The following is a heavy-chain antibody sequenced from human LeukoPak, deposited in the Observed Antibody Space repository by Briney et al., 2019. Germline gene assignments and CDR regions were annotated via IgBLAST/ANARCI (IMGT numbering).Heavy chain of an antibody. J-gene: IGHJ6*03. D-gene: IGHD2-15*01. CDR2: INHSGST. CDR1: GRSFNGYY. CDR3: ARAGGGYCSGGSCYQSLYYYYYYYMDV. Sequence: SETLSLTCAVYGRSFNGYYWTWIRQPPRKGLEWIGEINHSGSTNYNPPLKSRVTISVDTSKNQFSLKLSSVTAADTAVYYCARAGGGYCSGGSCYQSLYYYYYYYMDVWGKGTTVTVSS. V-gene: IGHV4-34*01.